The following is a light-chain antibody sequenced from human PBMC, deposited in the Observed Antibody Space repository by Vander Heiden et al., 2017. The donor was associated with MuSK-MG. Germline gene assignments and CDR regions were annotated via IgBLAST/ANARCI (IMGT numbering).Light chain of an antibody. CDR3: AAWDDTLRGV. CDR2: TNN. V-gene: IGLV1-47*02. Sequence: QSVLSQPASASGTPGQPVTISCSGSVSNLGSNYVYWYQQLPGAAPKLLVYTNNQRPPGVPDRFSASKSGTSASRAISGLRSEDEATYFCAAWDDTLRGVFGGGTKLTVL. J-gene: IGLJ2*01. CDR1: VSNLGSNY.